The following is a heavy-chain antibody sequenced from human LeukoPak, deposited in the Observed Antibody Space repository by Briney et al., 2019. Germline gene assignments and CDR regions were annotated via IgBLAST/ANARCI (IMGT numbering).Heavy chain of an antibody. J-gene: IGHJ4*02. CDR1: GGSISSGGYS. D-gene: IGHD5-12*01. CDR2: MYHGGST. CDR3: ARYVKNGYDTPGFDY. V-gene: IGHV4-30-2*01. Sequence: PSQTLSLTCAVSGGSISSGGYSWSWIRQPPGKGLEWIGYMYHGGSTYYNPSLEGRVTISVDRSKNQLSLKVSSVTAADTAVYYCARYVKNGYDTPGFDYWGQGTLVTVSS.